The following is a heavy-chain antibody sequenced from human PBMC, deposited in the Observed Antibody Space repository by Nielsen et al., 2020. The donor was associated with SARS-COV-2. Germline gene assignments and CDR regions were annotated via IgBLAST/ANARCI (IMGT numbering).Heavy chain of an antibody. J-gene: IGHJ5*02. D-gene: IGHD6-19*01. CDR1: GGSISSSSYY. CDR3: ARHHSSGWYMRWFDP. Sequence: SETLSLTCTVSGGSISSSSYYWGWIRQPPGKGLEWIGSIYYSGSTHYNPSLKSRVTISVDTSKNQFSLKLSSVTAADTAVYYCARHHSSGWYMRWFDPWGQGTLVTVSS. V-gene: IGHV4-39*01. CDR2: IYYSGST.